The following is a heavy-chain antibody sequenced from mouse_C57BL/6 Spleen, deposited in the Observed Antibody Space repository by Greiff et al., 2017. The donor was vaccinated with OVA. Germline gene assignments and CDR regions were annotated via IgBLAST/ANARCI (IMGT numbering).Heavy chain of an antibody. J-gene: IGHJ1*03. CDR1: GYTFTNYW. CDR3: ARSDGYYWYFDV. V-gene: IGHV1-63*01. Sequence: VQLQQSGAELVRPGTSVKMSCKASGYTFTNYWIGWAKQRPGHGLEWIGDIYPGGGYTNYNEKFKGKATLTADKSSSTAYMQFSSLTSEDSAIYYCARSDGYYWYFDVWGTGNTVTVSS. D-gene: IGHD2-3*01. CDR2: IYPGGGYT.